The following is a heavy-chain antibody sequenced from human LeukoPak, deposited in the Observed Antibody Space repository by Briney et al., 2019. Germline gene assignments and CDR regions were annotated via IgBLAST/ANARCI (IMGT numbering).Heavy chain of an antibody. J-gene: IGHJ6*03. Sequence: PSETLSLTCTVSGDSISSYYWSWIRQPPGKGLEWIGYISDSGISNYNHSLKSRVTMSLDTSKNQLSLKLNSVTAADTAVYYCARGLGHSQPRSTSSSRMTIYYYYMDVWGKGATVTVSS. D-gene: IGHD6-6*01. CDR3: ARGLGHSQPRSTSSSRMTIYYYYMDV. CDR2: ISDSGIS. CDR1: GDSISSYY. V-gene: IGHV4-59*01.